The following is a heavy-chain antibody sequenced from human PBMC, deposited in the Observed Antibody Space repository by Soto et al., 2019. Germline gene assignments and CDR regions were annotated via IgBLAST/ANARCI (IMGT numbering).Heavy chain of an antibody. Sequence: EVQLVESGGGLVQPGGSLRLSCAASGFTFSSQWMYWVRQSPGKGPVGVSYINSDGSRIAYADSVKGRFTISRDNAKNTLYLQMNSLRVEDTAVYYCVRDIRWGRGTLVTVSS. V-gene: IGHV3-74*03. CDR2: INSDGSRI. CDR3: VRDIR. CDR1: GFTFSSQW. J-gene: IGHJ4*02.